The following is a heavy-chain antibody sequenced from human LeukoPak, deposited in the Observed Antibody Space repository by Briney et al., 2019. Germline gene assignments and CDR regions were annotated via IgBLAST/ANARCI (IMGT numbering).Heavy chain of an antibody. CDR3: ARELTIPAAGWLIQN. D-gene: IGHD6-13*01. Sequence: PGGSLRLSCAASGFTFSSYSLNWVRQAPGKGLEWVSFISSSSITIYYADSVKGRFTISRDNAEKSLYLQMNSLRAEDTAVYYCARELTIPAAGWLIQNWGQGTLVTVSS. CDR2: ISSSSITI. J-gene: IGHJ1*01. CDR1: GFTFSSYS. V-gene: IGHV3-48*04.